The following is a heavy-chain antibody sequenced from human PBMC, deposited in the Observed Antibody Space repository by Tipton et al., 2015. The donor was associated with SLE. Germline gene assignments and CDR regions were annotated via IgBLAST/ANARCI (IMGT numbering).Heavy chain of an antibody. CDR2: IYYSGST. V-gene: IGHV4-39*07. D-gene: IGHD3-22*01. J-gene: IGHJ4*02. Sequence: TLSLTCTVSGGSISSSSYYWGWIRQPPGKGLEWIGNIYYSGSTNYNPSLKSRVTISVDTSKNQLSLKLSSVTSADTAVYYCARYFYDSSGVCLFDFWGQGTLVTVSS. CDR1: GGSISSSSYY. CDR3: ARYFYDSSGVCLFDF.